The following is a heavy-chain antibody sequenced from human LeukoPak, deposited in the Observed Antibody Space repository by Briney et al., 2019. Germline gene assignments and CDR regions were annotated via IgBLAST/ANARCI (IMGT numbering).Heavy chain of an antibody. D-gene: IGHD4-17*01. CDR3: ARGLNGDYYYYYGMDV. J-gene: IGHJ6*02. CDR2: IYYSGST. Sequence: PSETLSLTCTVSGGSISSYYWSWIRQPPGKGLEWIGYIYYSGSTNYNPSLKSRVTIPVDTSKNQFSLKLSSVTAADTAVYYCARGLNGDYYYYYGMDVWGQGTTVTVSS. V-gene: IGHV4-59*12. CDR1: GGSISSYY.